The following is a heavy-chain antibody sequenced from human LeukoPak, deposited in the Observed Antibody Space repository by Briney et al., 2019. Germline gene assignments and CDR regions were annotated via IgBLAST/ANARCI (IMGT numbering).Heavy chain of an antibody. V-gene: IGHV3-30*03. CDR3: ARDRGAAAGN. J-gene: IGHJ4*02. D-gene: IGHD6-13*01. Sequence: GGSLRLSCAASGFTFSSYGMHWVRQAPGKGLEWVAVISYDGSNKYYADSVKGRFTISRDNSKNSLYLQMNSLRAEDTAVYYCARDRGAAAGNWGQGTLVTVSS. CDR2: ISYDGSNK. CDR1: GFTFSSYG.